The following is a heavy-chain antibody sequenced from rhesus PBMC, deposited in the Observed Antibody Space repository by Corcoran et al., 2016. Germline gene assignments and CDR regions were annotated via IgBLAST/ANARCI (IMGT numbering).Heavy chain of an antibody. CDR3: ASTSSGWSFDY. CDR1: GYTFTDHY. D-gene: IGHD6S26*01. Sequence: EVQLVPSGAEVKKPGASVKISCKASGYTFTDHYLTWVRPAPGKGLEWMGSVDPEDGEADDAQKFQDRVTITADMSTDTAYMELSSLRSEDTAVYYCASTSSGWSFDYWGQGVLVTVSS. CDR2: VDPEDGEA. J-gene: IGHJ4*01. V-gene: IGHV1-111*02.